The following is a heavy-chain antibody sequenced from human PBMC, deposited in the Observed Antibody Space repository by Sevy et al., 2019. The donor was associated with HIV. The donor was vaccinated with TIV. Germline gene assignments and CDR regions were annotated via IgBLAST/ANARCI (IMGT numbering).Heavy chain of an antibody. D-gene: IGHD3-22*01. J-gene: IGHJ4*02. V-gene: IGHV1-24*01. CDR2: FDPEDGET. Sequence: ASVKVSCKVSGYTHTGLSMHWVRQAPRKGLEWMGRFDPEDGETIYAQNFQGRVTLTEDTSRDTAYMELSSLRYEDTAVYYCATAREYYQDSSGYLDFWGQGTLVTVSS. CDR3: ATAREYYQDSSGYLDF. CDR1: GYTHTGLS.